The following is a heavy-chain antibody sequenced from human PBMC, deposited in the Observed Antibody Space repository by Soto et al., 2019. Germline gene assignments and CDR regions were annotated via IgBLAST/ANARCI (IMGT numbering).Heavy chain of an antibody. CDR1: GYSFTSYW. Sequence: GESLKISCKGSGYSFTSYWIGWVRQMPGKGLEWMGIIYPGDSDTRYSPSFQGQVTISADKSISTAYLQWSSLKASDTAMYYCARIIAAAANPGGYYYGMDVWGQGTTVTVS. V-gene: IGHV5-51*01. CDR2: IYPGDSDT. D-gene: IGHD6-13*01. CDR3: ARIIAAAANPGGYYYGMDV. J-gene: IGHJ6*02.